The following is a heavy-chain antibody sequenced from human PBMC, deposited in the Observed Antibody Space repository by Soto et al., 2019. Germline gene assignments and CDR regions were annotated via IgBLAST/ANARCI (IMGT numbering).Heavy chain of an antibody. CDR3: ARQTYGDLPLAS. V-gene: IGHV4-59*08. CDR2: IYHTGTT. Sequence: SETLSLTCTVSGGSISGYYWHWIRQSPGRGLEWIGYIYHTGTTNYNPSLKSRLTISLHTSKNQFSLILSSVTVADSAVYFCARQTYGDLPLASWSQRSLVPGSA. D-gene: IGHD3-3*01. CDR1: GGSISGYY. J-gene: IGHJ5*01.